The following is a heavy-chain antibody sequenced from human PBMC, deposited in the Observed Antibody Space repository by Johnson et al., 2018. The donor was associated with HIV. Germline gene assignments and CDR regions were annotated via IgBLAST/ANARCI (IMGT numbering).Heavy chain of an antibody. D-gene: IGHD3-16*02. V-gene: IGHV3-15*01. Sequence: EMQLVESGGGVVQPGRSLRLSCAASGFTFINAWMSWVRQAPGKGLEWVGRIKSKTDGGTTDYAAPVKGRFTISRDESTNTLFLQMSSLKTDDTAVYYCTTAIVIDAFDIWGQGTMVTVSS. J-gene: IGHJ3*02. CDR1: GFTFINAW. CDR2: IKSKTDGGTT. CDR3: TTAIVIDAFDI.